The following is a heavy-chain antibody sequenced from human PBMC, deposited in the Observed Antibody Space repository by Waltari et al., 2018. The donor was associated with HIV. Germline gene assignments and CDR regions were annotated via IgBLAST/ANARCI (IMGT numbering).Heavy chain of an antibody. V-gene: IGHV3-30*02. CDR3: ATDFKARGLEPSFLDS. CDR2: TPYDGSDE. D-gene: IGHD3-9*01. Sequence: VRLVESGGGVIQPGGSLSLSCAASGFNFSSFALHWVRQVPGKGLDWVAFTPYDGSDEYYVESVKGRFTISKDNSRSFLTLQMNSLRPEDTAIYFCATDFKARGLEPSFLDSWGQGTLVTVSS. J-gene: IGHJ1*01. CDR1: GFNFSSFA.